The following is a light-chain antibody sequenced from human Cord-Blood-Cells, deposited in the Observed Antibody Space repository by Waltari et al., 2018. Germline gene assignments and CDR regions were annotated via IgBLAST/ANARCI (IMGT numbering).Light chain of an antibody. CDR1: QSVSSY. CDR3: QQRSNWPLT. CDR2: DAS. J-gene: IGKJ4*01. Sequence: IVLTQPPATLSLSPAKEANLCCRASQSVSSYLDWYQQQPGQAPRLHIYDASNRATGIPARFSGSGSGTDFTLTISSLEPEDVAVYCCQQRSNWPLTFGGGTKVEIK. V-gene: IGKV3-11*01.